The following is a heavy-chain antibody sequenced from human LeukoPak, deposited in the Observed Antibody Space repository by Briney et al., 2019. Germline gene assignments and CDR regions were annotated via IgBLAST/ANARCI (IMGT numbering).Heavy chain of an antibody. V-gene: IGHV3-30*18. J-gene: IGHJ4*02. CDR1: GFTFSTYG. CDR2: ISYDGSNE. Sequence: PGRSLRLSCAASGFTFSTYGMHWVRQAPGKRLEWVAVISYDGSNEYYADSVKGRFTISRDNSKNTLYLQMSSLRAEDTAVYYCAKEFNRGLPDYWGQGTLVTVSS. CDR3: AKEFNRGLPDY. D-gene: IGHD2-21*01.